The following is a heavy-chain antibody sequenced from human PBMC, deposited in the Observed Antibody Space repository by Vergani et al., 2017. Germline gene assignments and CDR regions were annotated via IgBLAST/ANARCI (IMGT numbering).Heavy chain of an antibody. CDR2: ISSSSSYI. Sequence: EVQLVESGGGLVKPGGSLRLSCAASGFTFSSYSMNWVRQAPGKGLEWVSSISSSSSYIYYADSVKGRFTISRDNAKNSLYLQMNSLRAEDTAVYYCARDLDVDDFWSGYYFKTEFGLFYWGQGTLVTVSS. V-gene: IGHV3-21*01. D-gene: IGHD3-3*01. CDR1: GFTFSSYS. J-gene: IGHJ4*02. CDR3: ARDLDVDDFWSGYYFKTEFGLFY.